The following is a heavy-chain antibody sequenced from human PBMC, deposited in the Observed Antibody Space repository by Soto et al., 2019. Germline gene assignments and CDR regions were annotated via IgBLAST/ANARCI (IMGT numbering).Heavy chain of an antibody. J-gene: IGHJ3*02. CDR1: GYTFTSYD. CDR3: ASNPSGYDYHAFDS. Sequence: ASVKVSCKASGYTFTSYDINWVRQATGQGLEWMGWMNPNSGNTGYAQKYQGRVTMTRNTSISKAYMELSSLRSEDTAVYYCASNPSGYDYHAFDSWGQGTMVTVSS. V-gene: IGHV1-8*01. D-gene: IGHD5-12*01. CDR2: MNPNSGNT.